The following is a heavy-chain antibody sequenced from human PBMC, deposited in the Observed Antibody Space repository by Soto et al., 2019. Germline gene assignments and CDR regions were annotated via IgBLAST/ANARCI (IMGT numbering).Heavy chain of an antibody. V-gene: IGHV1-18*04. Sequence: QVQLVQSGVEVKKPGASVKVSCKASGYTFISHGISWVRQAPGQGLEWMGWISGKNGNTNYAQKLQGRVTLTTDTSTSTAYLELRSVRYVDTAVYYCARVSSSIVVVPDYGMDVWGKGTTVTVS. J-gene: IGHJ6*04. D-gene: IGHD2-15*01. CDR1: GYTFISHG. CDR3: ARVSSSIVVVPDYGMDV. CDR2: ISGKNGNT.